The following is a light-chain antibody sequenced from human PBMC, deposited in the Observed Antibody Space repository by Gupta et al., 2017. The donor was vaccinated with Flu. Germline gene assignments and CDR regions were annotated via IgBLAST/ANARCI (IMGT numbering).Light chain of an antibody. V-gene: IGLV2-11*01. CDR2: DGS. J-gene: IGLJ2*01. CDR3: GSDVATSL. CDR1: TSDVGHYHS. Sequence: SAPTQPRSGTVSHGQSVTISCNATTSDVGHYHSVSWYQQHPGKAPNLMIDDGSKRPSGVPDRFSGSKSGTTAPLTIAGRQAEDEADYYCGSDVATSLFGGGTKLTVL.